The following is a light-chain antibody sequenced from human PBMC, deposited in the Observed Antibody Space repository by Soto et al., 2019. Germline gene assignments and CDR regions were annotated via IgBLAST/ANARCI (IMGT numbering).Light chain of an antibody. CDR2: GAS. V-gene: IGKV3-20*01. CDR1: QSVSSN. CDR3: QQHGTSPIT. J-gene: IGKJ5*01. Sequence: EIVMTQSPATLSVSPVERATLSCRASQSVSSNLAWYQQKPGQAPRLLIYGASSRATGIPDRFSGSGSGTDFTLTISRLEPEDFAVYYCQQHGTSPITFGQGTRLEIK.